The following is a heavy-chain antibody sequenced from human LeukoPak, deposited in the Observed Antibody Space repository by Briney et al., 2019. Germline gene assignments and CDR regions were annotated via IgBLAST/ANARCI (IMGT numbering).Heavy chain of an antibody. D-gene: IGHD6-13*01. CDR2: IYYSGST. CDR1: GGSISSGGYY. J-gene: IGHJ4*02. V-gene: IGHV4-31*03. Sequence: NPSETLSLTCTVSGGSISSGGYYWSWIRQHPGKGLEWIGYIYYSGSTYYNPSLKSRVTISVDTSKNQFSLKLSSVTAADTAVYYCARAGQQLVRFDYWGQGTLVTVSS. CDR3: ARAGQQLVRFDY.